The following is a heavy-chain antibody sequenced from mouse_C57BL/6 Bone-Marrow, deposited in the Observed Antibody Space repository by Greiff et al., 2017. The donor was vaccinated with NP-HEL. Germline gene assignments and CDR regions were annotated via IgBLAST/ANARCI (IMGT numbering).Heavy chain of an antibody. Sequence: VQVVESGPGLVAPSQCLSISCTVSGFSFTSYGVSWVRQPPGKGLEWLGVIWGDGSTNYHSALISRLSISKDNSKSQVFLRLNSLQTDDTATYYCAPYGYDESAMDYWGQGTSVTVSS. V-gene: IGHV2-3*01. CDR1: GFSFTSYG. D-gene: IGHD2-2*01. J-gene: IGHJ4*01. CDR3: APYGYDESAMDY. CDR2: IWGDGST.